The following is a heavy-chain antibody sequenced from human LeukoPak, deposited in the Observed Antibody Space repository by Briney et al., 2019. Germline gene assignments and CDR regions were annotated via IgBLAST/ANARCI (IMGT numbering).Heavy chain of an antibody. D-gene: IGHD3-3*01. CDR2: IYTSGT. V-gene: IGHV4-61*09. Sequence: SQTLSLTXTVSGGSIRSGNYYWSWIRQPAGKGLEWIGHIYTSGTTYNPSLKSRVTISVDTSKNQFSLNLSSMTAADTAVYYCARDSLYNFWSGYYHTTYYFDYWGQGTLVTVSS. CDR1: GGSIRSGNYY. J-gene: IGHJ4*02. CDR3: ARDSLYNFWSGYYHTTYYFDY.